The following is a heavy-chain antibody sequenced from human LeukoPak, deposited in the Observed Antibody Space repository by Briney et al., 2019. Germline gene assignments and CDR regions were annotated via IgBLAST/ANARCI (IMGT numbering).Heavy chain of an antibody. CDR1: GFTFSSYE. D-gene: IGHD6-13*01. CDR3: ARGQSSSWDSAFDI. V-gene: IGHV3-48*03. J-gene: IGHJ3*02. CDR2: ISGSGSAI. Sequence: GGSLRLSCAASGFTFSSYEMNWVRQAPGKGLEWVSYISGSGSAIYYADSVKGRFTISRDNAKNSLYLQMNSLRGEDTAVYYCARGQSSSWDSAFDIWGQGTMVTVSS.